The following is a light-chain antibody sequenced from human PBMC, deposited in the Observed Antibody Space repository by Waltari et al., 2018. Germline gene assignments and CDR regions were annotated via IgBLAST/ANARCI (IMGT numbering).Light chain of an antibody. CDR1: QCVSRY. CDR2: RTS. CDR3: QESDGIPFT. Sequence: DINMTQSPSSLSASVGDTVTITCRASQCVSRYLNWYQPRPGEAPKLLIFRTSDLPGGVPSRFSGSGSGTDFTLTIDSLQPEDVATYYCQESDGIPFTFGQGTKLEGK. J-gene: IGKJ2*01. V-gene: IGKV1-39*01.